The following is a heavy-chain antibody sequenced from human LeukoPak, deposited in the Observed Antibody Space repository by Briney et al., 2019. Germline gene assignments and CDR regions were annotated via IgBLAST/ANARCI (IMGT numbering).Heavy chain of an antibody. CDR2: IYTSGST. J-gene: IGHJ4*02. CDR3: ARENSGSYREFDY. CDR1: GGSISSYY. V-gene: IGHV4-4*07. Sequence: SETLSLTCTVSGGSISSYYWSWIRQPAGKGLEWIGRIYTSGSTNCNASLKSRVSKSVDTSKNQFSLKLSSVTAADTAVFYCARENSGSYREFDYWGQGTLVTVSS. D-gene: IGHD1-26*01.